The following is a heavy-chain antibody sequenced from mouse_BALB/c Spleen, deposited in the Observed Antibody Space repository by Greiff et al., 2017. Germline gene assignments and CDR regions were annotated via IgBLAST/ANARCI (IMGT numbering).Heavy chain of an antibody. V-gene: IGHV5-12-1*01. CDR1: GFAFSSYD. D-gene: IGHD4-1*01. CDR3: ARHGTGFAY. J-gene: IGHJ3*01. CDR2: ISSGGGST. Sequence: EVQLQESGGGLVKPGGSLKLSCAASGFAFSSYDMSWVRQTPEKRLEWVAYISSGGGSTYYPDTVKGRFTISRDNAKNTLYLQMSSLKSEDTAMYYCARHGTGFAYWGQGTLVTVSA.